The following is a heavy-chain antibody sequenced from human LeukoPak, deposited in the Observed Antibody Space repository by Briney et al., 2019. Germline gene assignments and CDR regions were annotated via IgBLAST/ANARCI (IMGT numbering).Heavy chain of an antibody. CDR2: INPSGGST. CDR3: ARGDYDISTGYYRSLDY. D-gene: IGHD3-9*01. J-gene: IGHJ4*02. CDR1: GYTFTSYY. Sequence: GASVKVSCKASGYTFTSYYMHWVRQAPGQGLEWMGIINPSGGSTSYAQKFQGRVTMTRDMSTSTVYMELSSLRSEDTAVYYCARGDYDISTGYYRSLDYWGQGTLVTVSS. V-gene: IGHV1-46*01.